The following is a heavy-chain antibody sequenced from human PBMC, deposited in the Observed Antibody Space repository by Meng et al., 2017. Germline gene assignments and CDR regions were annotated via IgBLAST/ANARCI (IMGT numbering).Heavy chain of an antibody. Sequence: GESLKISCAASGFTFSSYWMHWVRQVPGKGLVWVSHINNDGSATRYADSVKGRFTISRDNAKNTLYLQMNSLRAEDTAVYYCIRVPGKLPYYFDYWGQGTLVTVSS. CDR2: INNDGSAT. CDR3: IRVPGKLPYYFDY. D-gene: IGHD1-26*01. J-gene: IGHJ4*02. V-gene: IGHV3-74*01. CDR1: GFTFSSYW.